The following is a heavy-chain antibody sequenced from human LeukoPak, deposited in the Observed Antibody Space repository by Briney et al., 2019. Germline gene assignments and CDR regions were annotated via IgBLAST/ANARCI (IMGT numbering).Heavy chain of an antibody. V-gene: IGHV3-30*04. CDR1: GFTFSSYA. Sequence: PGRSLRLPCAASGFTFSSYAMHWVRQAPGKGLEWVALISYDGSINDYADSVKGRFTISRDNSKNTPYLQMNSLRADDTAMYYCARGSYSSSWKTFDYWGQGTLVTVSS. D-gene: IGHD6-13*01. J-gene: IGHJ4*02. CDR2: ISYDGSIN. CDR3: ARGSYSSSWKTFDY.